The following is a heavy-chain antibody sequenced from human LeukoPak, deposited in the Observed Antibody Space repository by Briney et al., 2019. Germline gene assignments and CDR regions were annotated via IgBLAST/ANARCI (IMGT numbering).Heavy chain of an antibody. J-gene: IGHJ5*02. CDR3: ARGKLRFLEWLLDWFDP. CDR2: IYCSGST. CDR1: GGSISSYY. Sequence: SETLSLTCTVSGGSISSYYWSWIRQPPGKGLEWIGYIYCSGSTNYNPSLKSRVTISVDTSKNQFSLKLSSVTAADTAVYYCARGKLRFLEWLLDWFDPWGQGTLVTVSS. D-gene: IGHD3-3*01. V-gene: IGHV4-59*01.